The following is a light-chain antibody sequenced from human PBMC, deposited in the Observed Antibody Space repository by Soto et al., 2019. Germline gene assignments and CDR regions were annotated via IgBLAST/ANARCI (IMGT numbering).Light chain of an antibody. Sequence: EIVLTQSPGTLSLSPGERATLSCRASQSVDSVFLTWYQQRAGQPPRLLISGASSRATGIPDRFSGSGSGTDFTLTISRLEPEDFAMYYCQQYRSTPFTFGQGTKLEIK. J-gene: IGKJ2*01. CDR1: QSVDSVF. V-gene: IGKV3-20*01. CDR2: GAS. CDR3: QQYRSTPFT.